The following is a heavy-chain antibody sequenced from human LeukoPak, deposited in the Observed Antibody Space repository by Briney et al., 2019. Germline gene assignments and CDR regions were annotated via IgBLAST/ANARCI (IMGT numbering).Heavy chain of an antibody. CDR3: ARDRSGYATDAFDF. Sequence: GGSQRLSCAASGFTFSDYAMHWVRQAPGKGLEWVAVLSYGGTNKYYADSVKGRFTISRDNSKNTMFLQMNSLRAEDTAVYHCARDRSGYATDAFDFSGQGTMVTVSS. V-gene: IGHV3-30-3*01. CDR2: LSYGGTNK. D-gene: IGHD3-3*01. CDR1: GFTFSDYA. J-gene: IGHJ3*01.